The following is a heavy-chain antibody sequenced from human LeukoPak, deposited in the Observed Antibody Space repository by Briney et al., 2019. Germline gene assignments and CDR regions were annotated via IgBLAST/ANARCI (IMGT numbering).Heavy chain of an antibody. CDR2: IRFDESNR. CDR1: GFTFTTYG. V-gene: IGHV3-30*02. D-gene: IGHD6-19*01. J-gene: IGHJ5*02. CDR3: AKDEGTSGWYGWFDP. Sequence: GGSLRLSCAASGFTFTTYGFHWVRQAPGKGLEGVAFIRFDESNRNYADSVKDRFTIFRDNSENTVFLQMNNLRAEDTAVYYCAKDEGTSGWYGWFDPWGQGTLVTVSS.